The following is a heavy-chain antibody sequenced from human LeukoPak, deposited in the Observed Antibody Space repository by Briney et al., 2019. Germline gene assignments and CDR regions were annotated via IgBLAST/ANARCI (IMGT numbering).Heavy chain of an antibody. CDR1: GFTFSSYA. Sequence: PGGSLRLSCAASGFTFSSYAMSWVRQAPGKGLEWVSAISGSGGSTYYADSLKGRFTISRDNAKNSLYLQMNSLRAEDTAVYYCARDRGYGDYYFDYWGQGTLVTVSS. D-gene: IGHD4-17*01. V-gene: IGHV3-23*01. J-gene: IGHJ4*02. CDR2: ISGSGGST. CDR3: ARDRGYGDYYFDY.